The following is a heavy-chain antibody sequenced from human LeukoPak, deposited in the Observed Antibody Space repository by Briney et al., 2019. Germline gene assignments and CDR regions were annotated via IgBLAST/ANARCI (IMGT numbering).Heavy chain of an antibody. J-gene: IGHJ6*03. CDR1: GYTFTGYY. V-gene: IGHV1-2*02. CDR3: ARVMPYYYYYYMDV. CDR2: INPNSGGI. D-gene: IGHD2-2*01. Sequence: GASVKVSCKASGYTFTGYYMHWVRQAPGQGLEWMGWINPNSGGINYAQKFQGRVTMTRDTSISTAYMELSRLRSDDTAVYYCARVMPYYYYYYMDVLGKGTTVTVSS.